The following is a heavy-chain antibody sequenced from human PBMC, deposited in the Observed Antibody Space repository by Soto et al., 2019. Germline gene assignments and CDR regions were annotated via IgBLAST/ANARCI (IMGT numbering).Heavy chain of an antibody. V-gene: IGHV4-34*01. D-gene: IGHD6-6*01. CDR3: ARGGAARYYYYYGMDV. Sequence: PSETLSLTCAVYGGSFSGYYWSWIRQPPGKGLEWIGEINHSGSTNYNPSLKSRVTISVDTSKNQFSLKLSSVTAADTAVYYCARGGAARYYYYYGMDVWGQGTTVTVSS. CDR2: INHSGST. J-gene: IGHJ6*02. CDR1: GGSFSGYY.